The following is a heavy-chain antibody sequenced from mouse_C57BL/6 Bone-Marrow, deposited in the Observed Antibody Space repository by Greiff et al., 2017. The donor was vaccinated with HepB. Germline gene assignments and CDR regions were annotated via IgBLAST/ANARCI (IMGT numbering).Heavy chain of an antibody. CDR1: GYSITSGYY. Sequence: VQLQQSGPGLVKPSQSLSLTCSVTGYSITSGYYWNWIRQFPGNKLEWMGYISYDGSNNYNPSLKNRISITRDTSKNQFFLKLNSVTTEDTATYYCARAERNYYDYDVWFAYWGQGTLVTVSA. D-gene: IGHD2-4*01. CDR3: ARAERNYYDYDVWFAY. CDR2: ISYDGSN. J-gene: IGHJ3*01. V-gene: IGHV3-6*01.